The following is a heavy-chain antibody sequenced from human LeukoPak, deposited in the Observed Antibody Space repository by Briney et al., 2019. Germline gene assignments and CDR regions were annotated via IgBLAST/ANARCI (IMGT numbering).Heavy chain of an antibody. V-gene: IGHV6-1*01. J-gene: IGHJ4*02. CDR3: ARDFPHWSSDY. Sequence: SQTLSLTCAISGDSVSSSSSAWSWIRQSPSRGLEWLGRTYYRSKWIIDYAVSVKGRITINPDTSNNQVSLQLNSVTPEDTAVYYCARDFPHWSSDYWGQGTLVTVSS. CDR1: GDSVSSSSSA. D-gene: IGHD2-8*02. CDR2: TYYRSKWII.